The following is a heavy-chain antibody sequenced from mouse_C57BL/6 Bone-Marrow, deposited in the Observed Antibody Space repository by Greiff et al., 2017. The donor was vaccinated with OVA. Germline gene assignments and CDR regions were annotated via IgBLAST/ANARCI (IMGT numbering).Heavy chain of an antibody. V-gene: IGHV1-82*01. J-gene: IGHJ4*01. CDR3: AIPDYYAMDY. CDR2: IYPGDGDT. Sequence: VKLQESGPELVKPGASVKISCKASGYAFSSSWMNWVKQRPGKGLEWIGRIYPGDGDTNYNGKFKGKATLTADKSSSTAYMQLSSLTSEDSAVYFCAIPDYYAMDYWGQGTSGTVSS. CDR1: GYAFSSSW.